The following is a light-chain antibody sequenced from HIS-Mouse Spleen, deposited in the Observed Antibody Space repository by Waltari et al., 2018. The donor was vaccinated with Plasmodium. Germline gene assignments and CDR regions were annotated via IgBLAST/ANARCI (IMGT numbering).Light chain of an antibody. CDR1: QSVSSN. CDR3: QQYNNWSFT. J-gene: IGKJ3*01. CDR2: DAS. Sequence: EIVMTQSPATLSVSPGERATPSCRASQSVSSNLAWYQQKPGQAPRLLIYDASTRATGIPARFSGSGSGTEFTLTISSLQSEDFAVYYCQQYNNWSFTFGPGTKVDIK. V-gene: IGKV3-15*01.